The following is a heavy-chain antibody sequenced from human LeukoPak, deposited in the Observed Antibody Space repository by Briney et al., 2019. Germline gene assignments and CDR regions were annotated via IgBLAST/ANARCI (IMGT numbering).Heavy chain of an antibody. CDR1: GFTFSSYG. Sequence: GGSLRLSCAASGFTFSSYGMHWVRQAPGKGLEWVAFIRYDGSNKYYADSVKGRFTISRDNSKNTLYLQMNSLRAEDTAVYYCARGGYYGSGSYAFDIWGQGTMVTVSS. V-gene: IGHV3-30*02. CDR2: IRYDGSNK. D-gene: IGHD3-10*01. CDR3: ARGGYYGSGSYAFDI. J-gene: IGHJ3*02.